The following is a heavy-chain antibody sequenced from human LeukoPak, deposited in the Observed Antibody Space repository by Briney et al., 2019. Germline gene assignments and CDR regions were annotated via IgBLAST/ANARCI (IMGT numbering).Heavy chain of an antibody. J-gene: IGHJ4*02. CDR2: IRYDGSNK. V-gene: IGHV3-30*02. Sequence: GGSLRLSCAASGFTFSSYGMHWVRQAPGKGLEWVAFIRYDGSNKYYADSVKGRFTISRDNSKNTLYLQMNSLRAEDTAVYYCAKVASYNGLLWFGELSYWGQGTLVTVSS. D-gene: IGHD3-10*01. CDR3: AKVASYNGLLWFGELSY. CDR1: GFTFSSYG.